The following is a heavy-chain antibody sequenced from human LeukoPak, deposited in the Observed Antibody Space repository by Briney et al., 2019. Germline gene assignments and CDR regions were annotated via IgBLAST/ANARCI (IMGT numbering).Heavy chain of an antibody. CDR2: ISYDGSNK. V-gene: IGHV3-30-3*01. CDR3: ATALVVVALELFDY. CDR1: GFTFSSYA. D-gene: IGHD2-15*01. J-gene: IGHJ4*02. Sequence: GGSLRLSCAASGFTFSSYAMHWVRQAPGKGLEWVAVISYDGSNKYYADSVKGRFTISRDNSKNTLYLQMNSLRAEDTAVYYCATALVVVALELFDYWGQGTLVTVSS.